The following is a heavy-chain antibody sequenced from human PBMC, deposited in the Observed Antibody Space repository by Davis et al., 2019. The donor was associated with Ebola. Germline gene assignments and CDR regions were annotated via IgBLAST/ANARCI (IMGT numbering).Heavy chain of an antibody. CDR1: GFTFSSYE. Sequence: GGSLRLSCAASGFTFSSYEMNWVRQAPGKGLEWVSYISSSGSTIYYADSVKGRFTISRDNAKNSLYLQMNSLRAEDTAVYYCARALSRSGYDSPPHYWGQGTLVTVSS. CDR2: ISSSGSTI. V-gene: IGHV3-48*03. J-gene: IGHJ4*02. CDR3: ARALSRSGYDSPPHY. D-gene: IGHD5-12*01.